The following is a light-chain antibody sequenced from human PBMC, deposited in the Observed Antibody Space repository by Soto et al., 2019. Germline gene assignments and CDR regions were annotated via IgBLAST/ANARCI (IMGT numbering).Light chain of an antibody. CDR3: QQSYSLPWT. Sequence: AMHVTQSPSSLSESVGDRVTITCRASQGIRNDLGWYQQKPGKAPKLLIYAASSLQSGVPSRFSGSGSGTDFTLTISSLQPEDFATYYCQQSYSLPWTFGQGTKVDIK. CDR2: AAS. J-gene: IGKJ1*01. CDR1: QGIRND. V-gene: IGKV1-6*01.